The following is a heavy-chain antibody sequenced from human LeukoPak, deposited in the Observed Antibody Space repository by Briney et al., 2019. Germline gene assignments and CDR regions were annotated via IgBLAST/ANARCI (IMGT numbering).Heavy chain of an antibody. V-gene: IGHV4-4*02. CDR3: ARHVDYYDTSGYFGYFDY. J-gene: IGHJ4*02. D-gene: IGHD3-22*01. Sequence: SETLSLTCAVSGASITDNWWSWVRQPPGKGLEWIGEILHTGPTNFNPSLKSRVTISMDKSKNQFSLKLNSVTAADTAVYYCARHVDYYDTSGYFGYFDYWGQGILVTVSS. CDR2: ILHTGPT. CDR1: GASITDNW.